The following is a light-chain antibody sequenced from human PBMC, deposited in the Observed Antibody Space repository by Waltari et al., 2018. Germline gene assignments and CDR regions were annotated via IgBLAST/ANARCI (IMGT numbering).Light chain of an antibody. CDR1: SSDIGTYDC. Sequence: QSALTQPASVSGSPGQSITISCTGSSSDIGTYDCVSWYQQHPGEAPKLMIYDVRQRPSGVSDRFSGSKSGNTASLTVSGLQAEDEADYYCSTYLRSSAPVVFGGGTKLTVL. J-gene: IGLJ2*01. CDR2: DVR. V-gene: IGLV2-14*03. CDR3: STYLRSSAPVV.